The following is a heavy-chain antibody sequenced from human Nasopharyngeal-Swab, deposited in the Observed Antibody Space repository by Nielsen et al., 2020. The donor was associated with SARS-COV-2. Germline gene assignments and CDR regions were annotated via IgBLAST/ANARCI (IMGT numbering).Heavy chain of an antibody. Sequence: GESLKISCAASGFTFSSYSMNWVRQAPGKGLEWVSSTSSSSSYIYYADSVKGRFTISRDNAKNSLYLQMNSLRAEDTAVYYCARGDSSGYSLGWGQGTLVTVSS. CDR2: TSSSSSYI. D-gene: IGHD3-22*01. CDR3: ARGDSSGYSLG. J-gene: IGHJ4*02. V-gene: IGHV3-21*01. CDR1: GFTFSSYS.